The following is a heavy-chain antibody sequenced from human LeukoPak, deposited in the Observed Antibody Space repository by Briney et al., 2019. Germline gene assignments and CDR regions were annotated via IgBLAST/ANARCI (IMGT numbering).Heavy chain of an antibody. CDR3: AKGDHGAATRY. Sequence: GGSLRLSCAASGFRFKNYAMAWVRQPPGKGLEWVSTISASGGGTYYADSVKGRFTISRDNSKNTLYLQMNSLRAEDTAVYYCAKGDHGAATRYWGQGTLVTVSS. CDR2: ISASGGGT. V-gene: IGHV3-23*01. J-gene: IGHJ4*02. CDR1: GFRFKNYA. D-gene: IGHD6-13*01.